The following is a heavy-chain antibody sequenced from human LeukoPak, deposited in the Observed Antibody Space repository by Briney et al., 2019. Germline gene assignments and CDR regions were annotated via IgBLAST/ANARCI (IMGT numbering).Heavy chain of an antibody. V-gene: IGHV1-2*02. CDR1: GYTFTGYY. CDR3: ARGEKVTMTRPGGYWFDP. D-gene: IGHD3-22*01. J-gene: IGHJ5*02. CDR2: INPNSGGT. Sequence: GASVKVSCKASGYTFTGYYMHWVRQAPGQGLEWMGWINPNSGGTNYAQKFQGRVTMTRDTSISTAYMELSRLRSDDTAVYYCARGEKVTMTRPGGYWFDPWGQGTLVTVSS.